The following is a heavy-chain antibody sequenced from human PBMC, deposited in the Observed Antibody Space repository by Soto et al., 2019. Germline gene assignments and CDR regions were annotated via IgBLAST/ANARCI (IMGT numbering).Heavy chain of an antibody. CDR2: ISYDGGNK. D-gene: IGHD7-27*01. CDR1: GFTFSSYG. J-gene: IGHJ6*02. Sequence: QVQLVESGGGVVQPGRSLRLSCAASGFTFSSYGMHWVRQAPGKGLEWVAVISYDGGNKYYADSVKGRFTISRDNSKNTLYLQMNSLSAEDTAVYYCAKDLLGPGRAYGMDVWGQGTTVTVSS. V-gene: IGHV3-30*18. CDR3: AKDLLGPGRAYGMDV.